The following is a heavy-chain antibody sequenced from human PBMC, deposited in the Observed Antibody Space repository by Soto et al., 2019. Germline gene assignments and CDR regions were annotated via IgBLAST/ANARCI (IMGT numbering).Heavy chain of an antibody. CDR1: GGTFSSYT. CDR3: ARVGAVAGTASDY. V-gene: IGHV1-69*02. CDR2: IIPILGIA. Sequence: ASVKVSCKASGGTFSSYTISWVRQAPGQGLEWMGRIIPILGIANYAQKFQGRVTITADKSTSTAYMELSSLRSEDTAVYYCARVGAVAGTASDYWGQGTLVTVSS. D-gene: IGHD6-19*01. J-gene: IGHJ4*02.